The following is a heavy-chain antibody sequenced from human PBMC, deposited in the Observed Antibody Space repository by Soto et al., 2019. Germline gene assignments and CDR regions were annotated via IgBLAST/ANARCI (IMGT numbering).Heavy chain of an antibody. Sequence: GESLKISCKGSGYSFTSYWIGWVRQMPGKGLEWIGIIYPGHSDTRYSPSFQGQVTISADKSISTAYLQWSSLKASDTAMYYCARHRKLHRSGWYFDYWGQGTLVTVSS. J-gene: IGHJ4*02. CDR3: ARHRKLHRSGWYFDY. CDR1: GYSFTSYW. V-gene: IGHV5-51*01. CDR2: IYPGHSDT. D-gene: IGHD6-19*01.